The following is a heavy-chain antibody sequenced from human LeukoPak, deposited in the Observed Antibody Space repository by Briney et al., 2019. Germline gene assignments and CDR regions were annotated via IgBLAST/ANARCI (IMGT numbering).Heavy chain of an antibody. CDR3: ARSSGPDAPDY. J-gene: IGHJ4*02. D-gene: IGHD7-27*01. CDR1: GFTVSGNY. CDR2: IYSGGST. Sequence: GGSLRLSCAASGFTVSGNYMSRVRQAPGKGLEWVSIIYSGGSTSYADSVKGRFTISRDNSKNTLYLQMNSLRAEDTAVYYCARSSGPDAPDYWGQGTLVTVSS. V-gene: IGHV3-53*01.